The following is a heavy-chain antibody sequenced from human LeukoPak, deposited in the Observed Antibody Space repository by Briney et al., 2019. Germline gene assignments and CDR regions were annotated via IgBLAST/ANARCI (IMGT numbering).Heavy chain of an antibody. D-gene: IGHD6-19*01. Sequence: GASVKVSCKASGYTFTGYNMHWVRQAPGQGLEWMGRINPNSGGTNYAQRFQGRVTMTRDTSINTAYMELSRLRSDDTAVYYCARDLSASVAVFDYWGQGTLVTVSS. CDR1: GYTFTGYN. CDR3: ARDLSASVAVFDY. J-gene: IGHJ4*02. V-gene: IGHV1-2*06. CDR2: INPNSGGT.